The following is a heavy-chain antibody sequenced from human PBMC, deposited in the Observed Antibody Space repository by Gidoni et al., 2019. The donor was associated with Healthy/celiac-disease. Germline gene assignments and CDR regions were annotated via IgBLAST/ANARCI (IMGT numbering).Heavy chain of an antibody. CDR3: ARDRNYYDSSGYFDY. Sequence: QVQLVESGGGVVQPGRSLRPSCAASGFTFSSYGMHWVRQAPGKGLEWVAVIWYDGSNKDYADSVKGRFTISRDNSKNTLYLQMNSLRAEDTAVYYCARDRNYYDSSGYFDYWGQGTLVTVSS. D-gene: IGHD3-22*01. J-gene: IGHJ4*02. V-gene: IGHV3-33*01. CDR2: IWYDGSNK. CDR1: GFTFSSYG.